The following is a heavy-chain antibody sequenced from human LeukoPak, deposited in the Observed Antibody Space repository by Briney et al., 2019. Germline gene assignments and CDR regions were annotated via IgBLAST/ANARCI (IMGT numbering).Heavy chain of an antibody. V-gene: IGHV3-48*03. Sequence: GGSLRLSCAASGFTFSTYEMNWVRQAPGKGLEWVSYITSSGDIIYYADSVKGRFTVSRDNAKDSLYLQMNSLTAEDTAVYYCAREVAGCGGDCLAPWGQGTLVTVSS. CDR2: ITSSGDII. D-gene: IGHD2-21*02. CDR1: GFTFSTYE. CDR3: AREVAGCGGDCLAP. J-gene: IGHJ5*02.